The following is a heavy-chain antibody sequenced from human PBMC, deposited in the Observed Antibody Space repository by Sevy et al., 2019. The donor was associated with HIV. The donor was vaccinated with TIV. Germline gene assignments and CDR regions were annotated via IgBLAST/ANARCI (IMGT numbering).Heavy chain of an antibody. CDR3: ARCRSPYGDYATGSFDY. Sequence: SETLSLTCTVSGGSVSTDSYYWSWIRQPPGKGLEWIGYLCYSGSNNYNPSLKSRVPISLDTSKNQFSLKLSSVTAADTAVYYCARCRSPYGDYATGSFDYWGQGALVTVSS. V-gene: IGHV4-61*01. CDR2: LCYSGSN. D-gene: IGHD4-17*01. CDR1: GGSVSTDSYY. J-gene: IGHJ4*02.